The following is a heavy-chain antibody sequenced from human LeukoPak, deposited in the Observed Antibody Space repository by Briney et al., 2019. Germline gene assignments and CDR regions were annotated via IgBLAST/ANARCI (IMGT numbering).Heavy chain of an antibody. V-gene: IGHV3-30*04. D-gene: IGHD3-3*01. Sequence: GSLRLSCAASGFTFSSYAMHWVRQAPGQGLEWVAVISYDGSNKYYADSVKGRFTISRDNAKNTLYLQMNSLRAEDTAVYYCARVLQGEWFFDYWGQGTLVTVSS. J-gene: IGHJ4*02. CDR1: GFTFSSYA. CDR2: ISYDGSNK. CDR3: ARVLQGEWFFDY.